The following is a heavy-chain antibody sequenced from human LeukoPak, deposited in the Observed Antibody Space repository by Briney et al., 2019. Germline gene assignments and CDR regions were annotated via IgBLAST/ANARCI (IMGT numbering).Heavy chain of an antibody. V-gene: IGHV4-34*01. Sequence: PSETLSLTCAIYGGSFSDYNWSWIRQPPGKGVEWVGEINHSGSTNYNPSLKSRVTISLDTSKNQFSLKLSSVTAADTAVYYCARRTVDCSSTSCYVGAFDIWGQGTMVTVSS. CDR1: GGSFSDYN. J-gene: IGHJ3*02. D-gene: IGHD2-2*01. CDR3: ARRTVDCSSTSCYVGAFDI. CDR2: INHSGST.